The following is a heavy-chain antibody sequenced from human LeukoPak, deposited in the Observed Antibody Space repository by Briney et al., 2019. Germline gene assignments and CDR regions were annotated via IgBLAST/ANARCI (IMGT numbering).Heavy chain of an antibody. CDR3: AKGTRVPAAPLGY. Sequence: GGSLRLSCAASGFSFSSYWMSWVRQDPGKGLEWVANIKQDGSERYYVDSVKGRFTISRDNAKNSLYLQMNSLRVEDTAVYYCAKGTRVPAAPLGYWGQGTLVTVSS. V-gene: IGHV3-7*01. D-gene: IGHD2-2*01. CDR1: GFSFSSYW. J-gene: IGHJ4*02. CDR2: IKQDGSER.